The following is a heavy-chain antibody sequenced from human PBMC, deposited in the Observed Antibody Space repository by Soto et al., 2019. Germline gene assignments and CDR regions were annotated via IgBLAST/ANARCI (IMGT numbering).Heavy chain of an antibody. J-gene: IGHJ3*02. CDR1: GGSSSGYY. V-gene: IGHV4-34*01. CDR2: INHSGST. D-gene: IGHD3-22*01. Sequence: QVQLQQWGAGLLKPSETLSLTCAVYGGSSSGYYWSWIRQPPGKGLEWIGEINHSGSTNYNPSLKSRVTISVDTSKNQFSLKLSSVTAADTAVYYCARGPYYYDSSGLAAAFDIWGQGTMVTVSS. CDR3: ARGPYYYDSSGLAAAFDI.